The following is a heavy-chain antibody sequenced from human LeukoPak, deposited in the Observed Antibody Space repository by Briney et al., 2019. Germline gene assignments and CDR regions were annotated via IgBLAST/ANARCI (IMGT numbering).Heavy chain of an antibody. CDR1: GYTFTGYY. Sequence: ASVKVSCKASGYTFTGYYMHWVRQAPGQGLEWMGRINPNSGGTNYAQKFQGRVTMTRDTSISTAYMELSRLRSDDTAVYYCAREAPVFQDAFDIWGQGTMVTVSS. CDR3: AREAPVFQDAFDI. D-gene: IGHD2-8*01. CDR2: INPNSGGT. V-gene: IGHV1-2*06. J-gene: IGHJ3*02.